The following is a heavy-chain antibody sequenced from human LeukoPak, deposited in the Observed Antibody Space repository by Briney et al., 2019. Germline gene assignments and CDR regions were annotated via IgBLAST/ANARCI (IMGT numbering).Heavy chain of an antibody. J-gene: IGHJ4*02. Sequence: GESLKISCKGSGYSFTDSWIAWVRQMPGKGLEWMGIIYAGDSDTRYSPSFQGQVTISADKSISTAYLQWSSLKASDTAMYYCARRRDLYSGSYYPFDYWGQGTLVTVSS. CDR3: ARRRDLYSGSYYPFDY. V-gene: IGHV5-51*01. CDR2: IYAGDSDT. D-gene: IGHD1-26*01. CDR1: GYSFTDSW.